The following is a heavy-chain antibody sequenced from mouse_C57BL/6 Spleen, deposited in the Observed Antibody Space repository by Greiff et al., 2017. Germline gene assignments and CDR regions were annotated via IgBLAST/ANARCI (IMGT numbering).Heavy chain of an antibody. Sequence: QVQLQQSGPGLVQPSQSLSITCTASGFSLTSYGVHWVRQSPGKGLEWLGVIWSGGSTDYNAAFISRLSISKDNSKSQVFFKMNSLQADDTAIYYCARYHYYGSSYTYAMDYWGQGTSVTVSS. D-gene: IGHD1-1*01. CDR3: ARYHYYGSSYTYAMDY. V-gene: IGHV2-2*01. J-gene: IGHJ4*01. CDR2: IWSGGST. CDR1: GFSLTSYG.